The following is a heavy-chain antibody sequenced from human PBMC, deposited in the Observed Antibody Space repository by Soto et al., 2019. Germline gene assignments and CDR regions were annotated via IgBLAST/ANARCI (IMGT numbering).Heavy chain of an antibody. CDR2: FDPEDGET. D-gene: IGHD3-10*01. CDR3: ATAFITMVRGVQPYYYYYGMDV. CDR1: GYTLTELS. J-gene: IGHJ6*02. V-gene: IGHV1-24*01. Sequence: GASVKVSCKVSGYTLTELSMHWVRQAPGKGLEWMGGFDPEDGETIYAQKFQGRVTMTEDKSTDTAYMELSSLRSEDTAVYYCATAFITMVRGVQPYYYYYGMDVWGQGTTVTVSS.